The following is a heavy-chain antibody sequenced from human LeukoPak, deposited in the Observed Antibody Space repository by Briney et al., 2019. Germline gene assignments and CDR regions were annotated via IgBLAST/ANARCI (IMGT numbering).Heavy chain of an antibody. CDR3: AKGVYGGSSGGFYFDY. CDR2: IRYDETNK. D-gene: IGHD1-26*01. Sequence: GGSLRLSCAASGLTFSSLGMHWVRQAPGKGLEWVAFIRYDETNKHYADSVKGRFTISRDNSKNTLYLQMNSLRSEETAVYYCAKGVYGGSSGGFYFDYWGQGALVTVSS. V-gene: IGHV3-30*02. J-gene: IGHJ4*02. CDR1: GLTFSSLG.